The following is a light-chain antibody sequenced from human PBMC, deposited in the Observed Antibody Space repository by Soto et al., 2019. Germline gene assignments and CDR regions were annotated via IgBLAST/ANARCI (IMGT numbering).Light chain of an antibody. CDR3: SSYTSSSTLLYV. J-gene: IGLJ1*01. V-gene: IGLV2-14*01. CDR2: DVT. CDR1: SSDVGGYNY. Sequence: QSALTQPASVSGSPGQSITISCTGTSSDVGGYNYVSWYQQHPGKAPKLMIYDVTNRPSGVSNRFSGSKSGNTASLTISGIQADDEADYYCSSYTSSSTLLYVFGTGTKVTVL.